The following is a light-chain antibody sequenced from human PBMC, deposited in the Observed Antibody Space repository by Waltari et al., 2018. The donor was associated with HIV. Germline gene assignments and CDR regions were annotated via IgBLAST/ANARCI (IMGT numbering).Light chain of an antibody. CDR2: GAA. V-gene: IGKV3-15*01. J-gene: IGKJ1*01. CDR1: QNVGKN. CDR3: QHYDNWSRT. Sequence: EVVVTQTPAALSVFPGEAGTLSCTTSQNVGKNVAWYQKKLGQAPRLLIYGAATRATGVPGKFGGSGSGTEFNFTIASLQAEDSAVYYCQHYDNWSRTFGPGTTVEI.